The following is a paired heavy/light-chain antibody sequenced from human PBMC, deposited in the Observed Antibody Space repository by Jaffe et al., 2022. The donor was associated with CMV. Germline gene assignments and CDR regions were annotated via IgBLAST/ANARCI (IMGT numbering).Light chain of an antibody. Sequence: QSALTQPASVSGSPGQTITMSCTGVSTDVETYNLVSWYQQYPGKAPKLIIYEVKKRPSRISNRFSGSRSGDTASLTISGIQAEDEAEYYCCSYRGGGVFVFGGGTKVTVL. CDR2: EVK. V-gene: IGLV2-23*02. J-gene: IGLJ2*01. CDR3: CSYRGGGVFV. CDR1: STDVETYNL.
Heavy chain of an antibody. V-gene: IGHV3-64D*06. D-gene: IGHD6-19*01. J-gene: IGHJ4*02. CDR1: GFTFSSYV. CDR3: VKASEEGNNFDY. CDR2: MTTNGGPI. Sequence: EVQLVESGGGLVQPGGSLRLSCSASGFTFSSYVIHWVRQAPGKGLEYLSGMTTNGGPIYYPDSVKGRISVSRDNSKSTLYLQMSSLRGDDTAIYYCVKASEEGNNFDYWGQGTRVTVSS.